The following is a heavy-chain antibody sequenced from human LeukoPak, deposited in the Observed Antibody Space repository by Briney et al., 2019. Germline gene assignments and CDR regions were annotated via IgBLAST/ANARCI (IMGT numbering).Heavy chain of an antibody. J-gene: IGHJ6*02. CDR3: ARGNYYGMDV. Sequence: GGSLRLSCAASGFTFSSYWMHWVRQAPGKGLLWVSRINSDGTTTYYADSVKGRFTISRDNAKNTLYLQMNSLRAEDTAVYYCARGNYYGMDVWGQGTTVTVSS. CDR1: GFTFSSYW. V-gene: IGHV3-74*01. CDR2: INSDGTTT.